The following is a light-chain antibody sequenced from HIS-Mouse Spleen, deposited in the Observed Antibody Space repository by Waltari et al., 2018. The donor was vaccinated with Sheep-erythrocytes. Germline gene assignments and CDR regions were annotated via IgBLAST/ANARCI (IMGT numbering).Light chain of an antibody. CDR3: SSYAGSNNWV. CDR2: DVS. CDR1: SSDVGGYNY. Sequence: QSALTQPRSVSGSPGQSVTISCTGTSSDVGGYNYVSWYPQHPGKAPKLMIYDVSKRPSGVPDRFSGSKSGNTASLTISGLQAEDEADYYCSSYAGSNNWVFGGGTKLTVL. J-gene: IGLJ3*02. V-gene: IGLV2-11*01.